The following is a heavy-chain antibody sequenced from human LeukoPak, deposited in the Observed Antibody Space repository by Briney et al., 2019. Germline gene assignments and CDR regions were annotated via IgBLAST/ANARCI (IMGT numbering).Heavy chain of an antibody. V-gene: IGHV4-31*03. J-gene: IGHJ4*02. CDR1: GGSISSGGYY. D-gene: IGHD2-2*03. CDR2: IYYSGST. CDR3: ARGGDCSSTSCYEVGSPYYFDY. Sequence: PSQTLSLTCTVSGGSISSGGYYWSWIRQHPGKGLEWIGYIYYSGSTYYNPSLKSRVTISVDTSKNQFSLKLSSVTAADTAVYYCARGGDCSSTSCYEVGSPYYFDYWGQGTLVTVSS.